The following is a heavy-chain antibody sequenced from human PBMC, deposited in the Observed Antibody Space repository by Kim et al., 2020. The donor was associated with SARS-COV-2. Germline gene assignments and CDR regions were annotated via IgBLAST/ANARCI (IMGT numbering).Heavy chain of an antibody. D-gene: IGHD2-15*01. Sequence: LKSRVTISVDTSKNQFSLKLSSVTAADTAVYYCARIRYCSGGSCSNPFDYWGQGTLVTVSS. J-gene: IGHJ4*02. V-gene: IGHV4-34*01. CDR3: ARIRYCSGGSCSNPFDY.